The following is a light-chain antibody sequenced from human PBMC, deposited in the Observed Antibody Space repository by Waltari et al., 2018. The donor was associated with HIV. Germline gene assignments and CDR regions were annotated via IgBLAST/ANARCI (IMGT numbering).Light chain of an antibody. CDR1: SSNIGAGYD. Sequence: QSVLTQPPSVSGAPGQRVTISCTGSSSNIGAGYDVHWYQQLPGPAPKLLIYANINRPAGVPDRFSGSKSGSSASLAITGLQAEDEAHYYCQSFDRSLTTSGVIFGGGTKLTVL. J-gene: IGLJ2*01. V-gene: IGLV1-40*01. CDR2: ANI. CDR3: QSFDRSLTTSGVI.